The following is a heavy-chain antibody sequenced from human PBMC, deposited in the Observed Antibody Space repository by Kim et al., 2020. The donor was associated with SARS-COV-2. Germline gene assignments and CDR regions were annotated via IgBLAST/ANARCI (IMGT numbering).Heavy chain of an antibody. V-gene: IGHV3-64D*09. D-gene: IGHD3-22*01. CDR3: VKNVDYYDSSGYSLGY. J-gene: IGHJ4*02. Sequence: SVKGRFTISRDNSKNTLYLQMSSLRAEDTAVYYCVKNVDYYDSSGYSLGYWGQGTLVTVSS.